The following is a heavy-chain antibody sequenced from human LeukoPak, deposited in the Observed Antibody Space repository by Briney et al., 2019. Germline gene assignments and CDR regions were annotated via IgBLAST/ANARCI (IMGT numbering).Heavy chain of an antibody. CDR3: ARGSTMVRGVILY. J-gene: IGHJ4*02. Sequence: ASVKVSCKASGYTFTGYYIHWVRQAPGQGLEWMGWINPNSGGTNYAQKFQGRVTMTRDTSISTAYMELSRLRSDDTAVYYCARGSTMVRGVILYWGQGTLVTVSS. CDR1: GYTFTGYY. D-gene: IGHD3-10*01. CDR2: INPNSGGT. V-gene: IGHV1-2*02.